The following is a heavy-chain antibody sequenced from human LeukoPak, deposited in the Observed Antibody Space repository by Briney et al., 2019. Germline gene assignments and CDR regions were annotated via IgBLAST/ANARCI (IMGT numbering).Heavy chain of an antibody. CDR3: VRGVADSYGQFDN. D-gene: IGHD3-10*01. Sequence: GGSLRLSCAASGFTFSSNGMHWVRQAPGKGRLWASRINPDGSTTYSADSVKGRITISRDNAKNTLYLQMNSLRAEDTAVYYCVRGVADSYGQFDNWGQGTLVTVSS. CDR1: GFTFSSNG. V-gene: IGHV3-74*01. CDR2: INPDGSTT. J-gene: IGHJ4*02.